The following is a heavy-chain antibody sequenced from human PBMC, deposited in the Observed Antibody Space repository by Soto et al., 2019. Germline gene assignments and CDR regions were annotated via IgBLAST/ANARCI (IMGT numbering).Heavy chain of an antibody. Sequence: SETLSLTCTVSGGSISTYYWSWIRQPPGKGLEWIGYIYYSGSTNYNPSLKSRVTISVDTSKNQFSLKLSSVTAADTAVFYFARANYDFLTGYYPDYFDYWGQGTLVTVSS. V-gene: IGHV4-59*01. J-gene: IGHJ4*02. CDR1: GGSISTYY. D-gene: IGHD3-9*01. CDR3: ARANYDFLTGYYPDYFDY. CDR2: IYYSGST.